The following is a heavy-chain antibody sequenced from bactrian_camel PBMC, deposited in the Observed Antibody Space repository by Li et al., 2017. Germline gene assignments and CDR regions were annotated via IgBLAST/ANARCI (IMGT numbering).Heavy chain of an antibody. CDR3: AAAVREYCGNDLLRRAFGY. CDR2: IVINVGST. CDR1: GGTYSSYRSYC. Sequence: HVQLVESGGGSVKAGESLKLSCVAFGGTYSSYRSYCMAWFRQAPGKERVGVAAIVINVGSTYYADSVKGRFTISQDSAKNTVYLQMNNLQPEDTGMYYRAAAVREYCGNDLLRRAFGYWGHGTQVTVS. D-gene: IGHD2*01. V-gene: IGHV3-3*01. J-gene: IGHJ6*01.